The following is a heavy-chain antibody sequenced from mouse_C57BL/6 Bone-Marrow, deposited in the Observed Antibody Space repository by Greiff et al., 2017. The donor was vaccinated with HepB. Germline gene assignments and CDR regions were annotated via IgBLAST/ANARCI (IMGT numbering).Heavy chain of an antibody. D-gene: IGHD2-4*01. CDR1: GYSFTGYF. CDR3: AYYDYDDGDY. J-gene: IGHJ3*01. CDR2: INPYNGDT. V-gene: IGHV1-20*01. Sequence: VQLQQSGPELVKPGDSVKISCKASGYSFTGYFMNWVMQSHGKSLEWIGRINPYNGDTFYNQKFKGKATLTVDKSSSTAHMELRSLTSEDSAVYYGAYYDYDDGDYWGQGTLVTVSA.